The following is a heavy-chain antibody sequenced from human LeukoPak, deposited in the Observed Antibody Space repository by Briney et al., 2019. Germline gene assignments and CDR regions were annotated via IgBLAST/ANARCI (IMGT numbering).Heavy chain of an antibody. D-gene: IGHD1-26*01. CDR3: ARPLVGDALDY. CDR2: MSGDATST. Sequence: PGGSLRLSCAASGFTFSSFAMNWVRQAPGKGLEWVSTMSGDATSTYYADSVKGRFTIFRDNSKNTLHLQMNSLRAEDTAVYYCARPLVGDALDYWGQGTLVTVSS. V-gene: IGHV3-23*01. CDR1: GFTFSSFA. J-gene: IGHJ4*02.